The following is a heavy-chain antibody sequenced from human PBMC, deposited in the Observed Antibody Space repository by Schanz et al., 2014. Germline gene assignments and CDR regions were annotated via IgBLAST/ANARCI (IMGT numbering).Heavy chain of an antibody. J-gene: IGHJ6*02. V-gene: IGHV3-NL1*01. CDR2: ISASGGST. CDR1: GFSLNTYG. CDR3: ARVRRRIATPSTPSFRNYYYYAMDV. D-gene: IGHD6-13*01. Sequence: QAQLMESGGGVVQPGTSLILSCSVSGFSLNTYGIHWFRQPAGKGLEWVSTISASGGSTYYADSVKGRFTISRDNSKNTLYLQMNSLRAEDTSVYFCARVRRRIATPSTPSFRNYYYYAMDVWGQGTTVTVSS.